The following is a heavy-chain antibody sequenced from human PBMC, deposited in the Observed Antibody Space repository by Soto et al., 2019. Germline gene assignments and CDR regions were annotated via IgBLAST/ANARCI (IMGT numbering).Heavy chain of an antibody. CDR3: ARHYCSSTSCYRVDY. J-gene: IGHJ4*02. CDR2: IYPGDSDT. CDR1: GYSFTSYW. D-gene: IGHD2-2*01. V-gene: IGHV5-51*01. Sequence: PGESLKISCKGSGYSFTSYWNGWVRQMPGKGLEWMGIIYPGDSDTRYSPSFQGQVTISADKSISTAYLQWSSLKASDTAMYYCARHYCSSTSCYRVDYWGQGTLVTVSS.